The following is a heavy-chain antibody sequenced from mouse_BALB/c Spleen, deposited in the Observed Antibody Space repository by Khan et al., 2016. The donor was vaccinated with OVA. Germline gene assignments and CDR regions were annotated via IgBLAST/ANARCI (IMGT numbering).Heavy chain of an antibody. CDR3: AMGRTY. J-gene: IGHJ3*01. CDR2: INYSGRT. Sequence: EVQLQESGPGLVKPSQSLSLTCTVTGYSITSDYAWNWIRQFPGNKLEWMGYINYSGRTSYIPSLKSRISVTRDTSKNQFFLQLNSVTTEDIATYYCAMGRTYWGQGTLVTVS. D-gene: IGHD4-1*01. V-gene: IGHV3-2*02. CDR1: GYSITSDYA.